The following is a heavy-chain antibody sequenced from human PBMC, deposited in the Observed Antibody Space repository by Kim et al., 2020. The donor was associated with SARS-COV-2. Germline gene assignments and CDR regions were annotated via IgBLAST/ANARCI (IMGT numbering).Heavy chain of an antibody. D-gene: IGHD1-26*01. J-gene: IGHJ4*02. V-gene: IGHV4-31*02. CDR3: ARGSLGATFDY. CDR2: T. Sequence: TYYNPSLKIRVTISVDTSKNQFSLKLSSGTAADTAVYYCARGSLGATFDYWGQGTLVTVSS.